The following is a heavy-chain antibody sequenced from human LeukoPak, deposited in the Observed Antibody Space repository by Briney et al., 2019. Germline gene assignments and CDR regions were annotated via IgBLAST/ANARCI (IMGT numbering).Heavy chain of an antibody. Sequence: PSETLSLTCAVSGYSISSGYYWGWIRQPPGKGLEWIGSIYHSGSTYYNPSLKSRVTISVDTSKNQFSLKLSSVTAADTAVYYCARETAPYDAFDIWGQGTMVTVSS. CDR1: GYSISSGYY. CDR3: ARETAPYDAFDI. CDR2: IYHSGST. D-gene: IGHD1-14*01. J-gene: IGHJ3*02. V-gene: IGHV4-38-2*01.